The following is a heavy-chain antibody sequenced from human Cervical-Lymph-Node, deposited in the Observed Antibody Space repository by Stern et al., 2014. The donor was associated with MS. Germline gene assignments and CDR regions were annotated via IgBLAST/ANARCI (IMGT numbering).Heavy chain of an antibody. CDR3: ARGHIPYAYNYLFDY. D-gene: IGHD5-24*01. V-gene: IGHV3-33*01. CDR2: AWYDGSTA. J-gene: IGHJ4*02. CDR1: GFTFSSYG. Sequence: QLVQSGGGVVQPGTSLRLSCAASGFTFSSYGMHWVRQAPGKGLGWVALAWYDGSTAYYTNSVKGRFTISRDNSKNTLSLQMNSLTAEDTAVYYCARGHIPYAYNYLFDYWGQGTLVTVSS.